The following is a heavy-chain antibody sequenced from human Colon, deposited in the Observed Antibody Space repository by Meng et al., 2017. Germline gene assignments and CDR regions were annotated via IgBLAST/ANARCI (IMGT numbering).Heavy chain of an antibody. V-gene: IGHV4-61*01. CDR2: IHYTGGT. J-gene: IGHJ4*02. D-gene: IGHD2/OR15-2a*01. Sequence: SETLSLTCTVSGGSVSSKSHYWSWMRQFPDNRPEWIGYIHYTGGTTYNPSLKSRVVISVDTSKNQFSLKLNSVTAADTAVYFCARFRVLLKDFDYWGQGTLVTVSS. CDR1: GGSVSSKSHY. CDR3: ARFRVLLKDFDY.